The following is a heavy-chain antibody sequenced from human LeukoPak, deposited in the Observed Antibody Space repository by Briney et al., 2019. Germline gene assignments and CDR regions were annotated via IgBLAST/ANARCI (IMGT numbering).Heavy chain of an antibody. V-gene: IGHV3-23*01. CDR1: GFTFSSYA. D-gene: IGHD3-22*01. CDR3: ASEYYDSSGYYSFDY. J-gene: IGHJ4*02. CDR2: ISGSGGST. Sequence: SGGSLRLSCAASGFTFSSYAMSWVRQAPGKGLEWVPAISGSGGSTYYADSVKGRFTISRDNSKNTLYLQMNSLRAEDTAVYYCASEYYDSSGYYSFDYWGQGTLVTVSS.